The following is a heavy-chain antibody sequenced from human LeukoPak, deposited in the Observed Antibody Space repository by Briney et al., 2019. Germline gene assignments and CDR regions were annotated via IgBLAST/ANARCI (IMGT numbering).Heavy chain of an antibody. CDR3: ARDREVRSWYNVPWFDP. Sequence: GGSLRLSCAASGFTFSSYAVHWVRQAPGKGLEWVAVISYDGSNKYYADSVKGRFTISRDNSKNTLYLQTNSLRAEDTAVYYCARDREVRSWYNVPWFDPWGQGTLVTVSS. D-gene: IGHD6-13*01. V-gene: IGHV3-30*04. J-gene: IGHJ5*02. CDR1: GFTFSSYA. CDR2: ISYDGSNK.